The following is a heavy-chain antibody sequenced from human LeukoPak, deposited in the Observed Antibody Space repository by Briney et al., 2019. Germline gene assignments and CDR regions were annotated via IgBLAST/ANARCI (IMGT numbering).Heavy chain of an antibody. CDR2: INPNSGGT. CDR1: GYTFTGYY. V-gene: IGHV1-2*02. CDR3: ARGVWQQLLSGALDI. D-gene: IGHD6-13*01. Sequence: ASVKVSCKASGYTFTGYYMHWVRQAPGQGLEWMGWINPNSGGTNYAQKFQGRVTVTRDTSITTAYMELNRLTTDDTAVYYCARGVWQQLLSGALDIWGQGTMVTVSS. J-gene: IGHJ3*02.